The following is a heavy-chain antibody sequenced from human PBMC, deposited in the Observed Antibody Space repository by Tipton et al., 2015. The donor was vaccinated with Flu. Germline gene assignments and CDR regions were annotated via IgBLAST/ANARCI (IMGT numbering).Heavy chain of an antibody. CDR1: GYSINSGYY. V-gene: IGHV4-38-2*01. CDR2: IYHSGST. CDR3: ARHPSSLGAFDI. J-gene: IGHJ3*02. Sequence: TLSLTCAVSGYSINSGYYWGWIRQPPGKGLEWIGSIYHSGSTYYNPSLKSRVTISVDTSKNQFSLKLSSVTAADTAVYYCARHPSSLGAFDIWGQGTMVTVSS. D-gene: IGHD7-27*01.